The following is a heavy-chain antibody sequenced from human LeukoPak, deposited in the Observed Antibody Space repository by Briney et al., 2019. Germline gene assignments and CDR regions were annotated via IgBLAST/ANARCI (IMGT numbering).Heavy chain of an antibody. CDR3: ARTRYYYNSRSYGAPYYFDY. CDR2: IYYSGST. Sequence: PSETLSLTCAVSGGSISSNSYYWGWIRQPPGKGLEWIGSIYYSGSTYYHPSLKSRVTISVDTSKNQFSLKLSSVTAADTAVYYCARTRYYYNSRSYGAPYYFDYWGQGTLVTVSS. D-gene: IGHD3-10*01. J-gene: IGHJ4*02. CDR1: GGSISSNSYY. V-gene: IGHV4-39*01.